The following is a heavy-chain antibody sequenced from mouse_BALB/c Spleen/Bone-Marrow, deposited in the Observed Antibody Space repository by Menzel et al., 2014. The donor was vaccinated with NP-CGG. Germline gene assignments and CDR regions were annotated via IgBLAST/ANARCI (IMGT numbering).Heavy chain of an antibody. J-gene: IGHJ4*01. Sequence: EVHLVESGPGLVKPSQSLSPTCSVTGYSITSGYYWNWIRQFPGNKLEWMGYISYDGSNNYNPSLKNRISITRDTSKNQFFLKLNSVTTEDTATYYCARGDGYYGGAMDYWGQGTSVTVSS. D-gene: IGHD2-3*01. V-gene: IGHV3-6*02. CDR2: ISYDGSN. CDR3: ARGDGYYGGAMDY. CDR1: GYSITSGYY.